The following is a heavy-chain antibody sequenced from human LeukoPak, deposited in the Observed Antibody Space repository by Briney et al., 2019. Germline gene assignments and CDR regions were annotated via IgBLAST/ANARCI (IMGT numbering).Heavy chain of an antibody. CDR2: ISSNGGST. D-gene: IGHD4-23*01. J-gene: IGHJ3*02. CDR1: GFTFSSYA. Sequence: SGGSLRLSCAASGFTFSSYAMHWVRQAPGKGLEYVSAISSNGGSTYYANSVKGRFTISRDNSKNTLYLQMGSLRAEDMAVYYCARPGGNGPYAFDIWGQGTMVTVSS. V-gene: IGHV3-64*01. CDR3: ARPGGNGPYAFDI.